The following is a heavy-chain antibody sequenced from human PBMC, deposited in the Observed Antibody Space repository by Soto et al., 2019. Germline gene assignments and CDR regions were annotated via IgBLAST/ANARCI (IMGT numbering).Heavy chain of an antibody. J-gene: IGHJ4*02. CDR1: GYTFTSYG. V-gene: IGHV1-18*01. D-gene: IGHD6-6*01. CDR3: ARDLSYSSSSQIDY. Sequence: GASVKVSCKASGYTFTSYGISWVRQAPGQGLEWMGWISAYNGNTNYAQKLQGRVTMTTDTSTSTAYMELRSLRSDDTAVYYCARDLSYSSSSQIDYWGQGILVTVSS. CDR2: ISAYNGNT.